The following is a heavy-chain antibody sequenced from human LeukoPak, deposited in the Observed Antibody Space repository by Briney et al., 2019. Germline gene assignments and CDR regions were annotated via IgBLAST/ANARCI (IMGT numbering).Heavy chain of an antibody. CDR1: GFTFSDYY. J-gene: IGHJ4*02. CDR3: ARDIQDIVVVVAATVVEGAVDY. V-gene: IGHV3-11*01. CDR2: ISSSGSTI. D-gene: IGHD2-15*01. Sequence: GGSLRLSCAASGFTFSDYYMSWIRQAPGKGLEWVSYISSSGSTIYYADSVKGRFTISRDNAKNSLYLQMNSLRAEDTAVYYCARDIQDIVVVVAATVVEGAVDYWGQGTLVTVSS.